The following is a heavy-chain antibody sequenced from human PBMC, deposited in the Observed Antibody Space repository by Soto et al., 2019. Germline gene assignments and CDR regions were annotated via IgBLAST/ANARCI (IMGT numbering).Heavy chain of an antibody. CDR3: ARLTTVNTPVGFDY. D-gene: IGHD4-17*01. CDR1: GSTVTIYG. J-gene: IGHJ4*02. Sequence: QVQLVQSGAEVKKPGASVKVSCKASGSTVTIYGISWVRQAPGQGLQWMGWISAYNGNTNYAQKLQGRVTMTTDTSTSTADLEMGSLRSVDRAVYYCARLTTVNTPVGFDYWGQGTLVTVSS. CDR2: ISAYNGNT. V-gene: IGHV1-18*01.